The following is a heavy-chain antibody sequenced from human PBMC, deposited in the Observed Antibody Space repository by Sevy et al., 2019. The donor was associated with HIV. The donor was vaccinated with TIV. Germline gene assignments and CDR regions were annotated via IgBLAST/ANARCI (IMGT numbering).Heavy chain of an antibody. CDR3: ATGRDYGSGSYDY. D-gene: IGHD3-10*01. Sequence: GGSLRLSCAASGFSFDRYGMHWVRQAPAKGLEWVAVILYEGINKDYGDSVRGRFTISRDNSKNTLYLQMNSLRVDDTAVYYCATGRDYGSGSYDYWGPGTLVTVSS. V-gene: IGHV3-33*01. J-gene: IGHJ4*02. CDR2: ILYEGINK. CDR1: GFSFDRYG.